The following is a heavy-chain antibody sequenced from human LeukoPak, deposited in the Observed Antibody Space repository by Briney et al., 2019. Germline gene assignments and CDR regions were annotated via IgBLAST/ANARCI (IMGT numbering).Heavy chain of an antibody. J-gene: IGHJ4*02. CDR3: ARDTQWAFDY. CDR1: GFTFSSYW. V-gene: IGHV3-7*01. D-gene: IGHD1-26*01. Sequence: GGSLRLSCAASGFTFSSYWMGWVRRAPGKGLEWVANIKQDGSEKYYVDSVKGRFTTSRDNAKNSLYLQMDSLRVEDTAVYYCARDTQWAFDYWGQGILVTVSS. CDR2: IKQDGSEK.